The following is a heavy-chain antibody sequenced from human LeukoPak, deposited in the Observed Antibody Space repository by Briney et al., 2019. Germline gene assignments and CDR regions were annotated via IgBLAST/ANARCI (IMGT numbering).Heavy chain of an antibody. D-gene: IGHD6-19*01. CDR1: GYTFTSCD. J-gene: IGHJ4*02. Sequence: ASVTVSCKASGYTFTSCDINWVRQATGQGLEWMGWMNPNSGNTGYGQSFQGRITMTRDISIGTAYMELSNLTSEDTAIYYCTRGSSGRRDNWGQGTLVTVSA. CDR2: MNPNSGNT. CDR3: TRGSSGRRDN. V-gene: IGHV1-8*01.